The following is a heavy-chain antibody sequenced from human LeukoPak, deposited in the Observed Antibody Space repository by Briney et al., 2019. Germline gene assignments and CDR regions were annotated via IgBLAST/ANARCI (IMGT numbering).Heavy chain of an antibody. J-gene: IGHJ5*02. D-gene: IGHD2-2*02. CDR2: MNPNSGNT. V-gene: IGHV1-8*01. Sequence: ASVKVSCKASGYTFTSYDINWVRQATGQGLEWMGWMNPNSGNTGYAQKFQGRVTITADESTSTAYMELSSLRSEDTAVYYCARRIVVPAAIPGITGTTFDPWGQGTLVTVSS. CDR1: GYTFTSYD. CDR3: ARRIVVPAAIPGITGTTFDP.